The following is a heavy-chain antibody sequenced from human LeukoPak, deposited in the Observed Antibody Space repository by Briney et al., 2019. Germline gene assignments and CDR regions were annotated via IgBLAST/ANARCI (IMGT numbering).Heavy chain of an antibody. CDR3: ARGRYCSADICTGGDSLDI. CDR1: GGSISNYY. D-gene: IGHD2-15*01. CDR2: KYARGSS. V-gene: IGHV4-4*07. J-gene: IGHJ3*02. Sequence: SETLSLTCTVSGGSISNYYWSWIQQPAGKGLEWIGRKYARGSSNYNPPVQSRVTMSVDTSKNQFSLKLRSVPAADTAVYYCARGRYCSADICTGGDSLDIWGQGTMVSVSP.